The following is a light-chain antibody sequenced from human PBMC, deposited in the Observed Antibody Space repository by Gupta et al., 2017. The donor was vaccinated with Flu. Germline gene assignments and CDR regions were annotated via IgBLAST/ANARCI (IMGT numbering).Light chain of an antibody. Sequence: EIVLTQSPGTMALSPGERATLSCRASQSVSSSFLAWFQQKPGQAPRLLIYDASSRATGIPDRFSGSGSGTDCTLSVSRLEPEDFAVYYCQQDDTFPFTFGGGTKVEI. J-gene: IGKJ4*01. CDR3: QQDDTFPFT. CDR2: DAS. V-gene: IGKV3-20*01. CDR1: QSVSSSF.